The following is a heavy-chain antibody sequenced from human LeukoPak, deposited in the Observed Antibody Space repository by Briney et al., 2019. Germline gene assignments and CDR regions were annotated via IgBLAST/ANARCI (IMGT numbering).Heavy chain of an antibody. D-gene: IGHD5-18*01. Sequence: PGGSLRLSCAASGFNFRRYAMHWVRQAPGKGLEWVAVISSDGNTKYYADSVEGRFSMSRDNSKNTLYVQMNSLRAEDTAVYYCAKRGVDTTMVVWGNYYYFDYWGQGTLVTVSS. J-gene: IGHJ4*02. CDR3: AKRGVDTTMVVWGNYYYFDY. CDR1: GFNFRRYA. CDR2: ISSDGNTK. V-gene: IGHV3-30-3*02.